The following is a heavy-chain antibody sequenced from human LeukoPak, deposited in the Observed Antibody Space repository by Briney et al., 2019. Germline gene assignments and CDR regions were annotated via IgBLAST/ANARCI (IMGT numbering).Heavy chain of an antibody. J-gene: IGHJ4*02. CDR1: GYTFTSYG. D-gene: IGHD3-10*01. CDR2: ISAYNGNT. Sequence: GASVKVSCKASGYTFTSYGISWVRQAPGQGLEWMGWISAYNGNTNYAQKLQGRVTMTTDTSTSTAYMELRSLRSDDTAVYYCARDSRLGYYGSGDVGYWGQGTLVTVSS. CDR3: ARDSRLGYYGSGDVGY. V-gene: IGHV1-18*01.